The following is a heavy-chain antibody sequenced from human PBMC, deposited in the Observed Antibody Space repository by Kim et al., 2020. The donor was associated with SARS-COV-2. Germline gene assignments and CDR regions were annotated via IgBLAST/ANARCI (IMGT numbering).Heavy chain of an antibody. Sequence: GGSLRLSCAASGFTFSSYAMSWVRQAPGKGLEWVSAISGSGGSTYYADSVKGRFTISRDNSKNTLYLQMNSLRAEDTAVYYCAKVSAGRGPDSYYYYGMDVWGQGTTVTVSS. CDR2: ISGSGGST. CDR3: AKVSAGRGPDSYYYYGMDV. J-gene: IGHJ6*02. CDR1: GFTFSSYA. V-gene: IGHV3-23*01.